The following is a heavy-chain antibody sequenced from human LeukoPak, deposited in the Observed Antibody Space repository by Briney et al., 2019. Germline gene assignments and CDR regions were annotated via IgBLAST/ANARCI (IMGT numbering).Heavy chain of an antibody. Sequence: SQTLSLTCTVSGGSISSGGYYWSWIRQHPGKGLEWIGYIYYSGSTYYNPSLKSRVTISVDTSKNQFSLKLSSVTAADTAVYYCARGHIAARPGYYYYYYYMDVWGKGTTVTVSS. CDR3: ARGHIAARPGYYYYYYYMDV. V-gene: IGHV4-31*03. CDR2: IYYSGST. CDR1: GGSISSGGYY. D-gene: IGHD6-6*01. J-gene: IGHJ6*03.